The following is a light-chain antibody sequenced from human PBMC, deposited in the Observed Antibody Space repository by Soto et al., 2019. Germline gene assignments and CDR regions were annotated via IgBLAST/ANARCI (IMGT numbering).Light chain of an antibody. CDR1: QSVSRN. CDR2: GAS. CDR3: QEYSKWPLFT. Sequence: EIVVTQSPDILSVSPGERATLSCRASQSVSRNVAWYQQKPGQAPTLLIYGASSRATGIPARFTGSGSGTEFTLTISSLQSEDFAIYYCQEYSKWPLFTFGPGTKVDDK. J-gene: IGKJ3*01. V-gene: IGKV3-15*01.